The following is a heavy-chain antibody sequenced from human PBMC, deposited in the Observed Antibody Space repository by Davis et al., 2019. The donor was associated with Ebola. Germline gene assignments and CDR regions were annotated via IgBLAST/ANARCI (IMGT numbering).Heavy chain of an antibody. CDR3: ARGKWFDP. Sequence: ASVKVSCKASGYTFTSYAMHWVRQAPGQRLEWMGWINAGNGNTKYSQKFQGSVTLTADKATNTAYMELSGLRFDDTAVYYCARGKWFDPWGQGTLVSVTS. CDR2: INAGNGNT. J-gene: IGHJ5*02. V-gene: IGHV1-3*01. CDR1: GYTFTSYA.